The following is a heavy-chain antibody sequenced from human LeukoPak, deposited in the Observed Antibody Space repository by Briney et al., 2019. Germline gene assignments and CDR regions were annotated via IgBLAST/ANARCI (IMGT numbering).Heavy chain of an antibody. CDR3: ARVRDGYNSYYFDY. CDR1: GGSISSGSYY. CDR2: IYHSGST. V-gene: IGHV4-39*07. D-gene: IGHD5-24*01. J-gene: IGHJ4*02. Sequence: SETLSLTCTVSGGSISSGSYYWSWIRQPAGKGLEWIGSIYHSGSTYYNPALKSRVTISVDTSKNQFSLKLSSVTAADTAVYYCARVRDGYNSYYFDYWGQGTLVTVSS.